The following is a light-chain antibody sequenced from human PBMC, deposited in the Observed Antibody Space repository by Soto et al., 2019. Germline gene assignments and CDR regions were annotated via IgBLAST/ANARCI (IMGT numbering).Light chain of an antibody. V-gene: IGLV1-44*01. CDR1: SSNIGSNT. Sequence: QSVLTQPPSASGTPGQRVTISCSGSSSNIGSNTVNWYQQLPGTAPKLLIYSNNHRPSGVPDRFSGSKSGTSASLAISGLQSEDEADYYCAAWDDRLNGYNVFGRGTKVTVL. J-gene: IGLJ6*01. CDR2: SNN. CDR3: AAWDDRLNGYNV.